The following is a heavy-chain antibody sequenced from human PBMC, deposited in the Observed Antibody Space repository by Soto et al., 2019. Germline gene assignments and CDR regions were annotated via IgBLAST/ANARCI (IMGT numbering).Heavy chain of an antibody. V-gene: IGHV4-31*03. D-gene: IGHD2-15*01. Sequence: QVQLQESGPGLVKPSQTLSLTCTVSGGSISSGGYYWSWIRQHPGKGLEWIGYIYYSGSTYYNPSLNGRVTISVDTSKNQFSLKLSAVTAADTAVYYCARVSVVAATLFDYWGQGTLVPVSS. CDR2: IYYSGST. CDR3: ARVSVVAATLFDY. J-gene: IGHJ4*02. CDR1: GGSISSGGYY.